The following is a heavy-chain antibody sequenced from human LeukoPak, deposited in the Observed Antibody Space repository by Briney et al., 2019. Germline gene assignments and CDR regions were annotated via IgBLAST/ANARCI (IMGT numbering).Heavy chain of an antibody. Sequence: GGSLRLSCAASGFTFSSYGMHWVRQAPGKGLEWVAVIWYDGSNKYYADSVKGRFTISRDNSKNTLYLQMNSLRAEDTAVYYCARDWPRKDDSSGYPPDYYYYGMDVWGQGTTVTVSS. CDR2: IWYDGSNK. J-gene: IGHJ6*02. CDR1: GFTFSSYG. CDR3: ARDWPRKDDSSGYPPDYYYYGMDV. V-gene: IGHV3-33*01. D-gene: IGHD3-22*01.